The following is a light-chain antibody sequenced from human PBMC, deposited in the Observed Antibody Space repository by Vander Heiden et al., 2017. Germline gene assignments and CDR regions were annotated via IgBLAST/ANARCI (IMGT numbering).Light chain of an antibody. Sequence: QSALTQPASVSGSPGQSLTMSCTGPRSDVGGYNSVSWYQQHPGKPPKLMICDVTNRPSGVSNRFSGSKSGNTASLTISGLQAEDEADYYCSSYTSSRTLVFGGGTKLTVL. CDR1: RSDVGGYNS. CDR2: DVT. V-gene: IGLV2-14*01. J-gene: IGLJ3*02. CDR3: SSYTSSRTLV.